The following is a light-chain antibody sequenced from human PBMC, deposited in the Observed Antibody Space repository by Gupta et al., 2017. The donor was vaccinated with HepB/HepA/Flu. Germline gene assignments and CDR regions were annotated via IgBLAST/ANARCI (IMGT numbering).Light chain of an antibody. Sequence: EIVLTQSPGTLSLSPGERATLSCRASQSVSSSYLAWYQQKPGPAPRLLIYGASSGSGTDFTLTISRLEPEDFAVYYCQQYGSSSWTFGQGTKVEIK. V-gene: IGKV3-20*01. J-gene: IGKJ1*01. CDR3: QQYGSSSWT. CDR2: GAS. CDR1: QSVSSSY.